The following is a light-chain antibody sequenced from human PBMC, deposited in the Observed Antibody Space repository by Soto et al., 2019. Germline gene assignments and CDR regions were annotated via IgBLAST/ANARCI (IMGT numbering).Light chain of an antibody. CDR3: QHYGSSFT. CDR2: GAS. J-gene: IGKJ3*01. Sequence: EIVLTQSPGTLSLSPGERATLSCRASQSVSSSYLAWYQQKPGQAPRLLIYGASSRATGIPDRLSGSGSGTDFTLTISRLEPEDFAVYYCQHYGSSFTFGPGTKVDIK. CDR1: QSVSSSY. V-gene: IGKV3-20*01.